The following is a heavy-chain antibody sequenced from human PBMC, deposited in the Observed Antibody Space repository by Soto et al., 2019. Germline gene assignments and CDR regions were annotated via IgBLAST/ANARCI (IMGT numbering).Heavy chain of an antibody. CDR1: GFTFSSFG. Sequence: QVQVVESGGGVVQPGRSLRLSCAASGFTFSSFGMHWVRQAPGKGLEWVSLIWYDGSKKSYGDPVKGRFTISRDNSRNTVYLQMNSLRADDTAVYYCVRDASYYSLWSGYYPSRNGMDVWGQGTTVTVSS. V-gene: IGHV3-33*01. CDR3: VRDASYYSLWSGYYPSRNGMDV. CDR2: IWYDGSKK. D-gene: IGHD3-3*01. J-gene: IGHJ6*02.